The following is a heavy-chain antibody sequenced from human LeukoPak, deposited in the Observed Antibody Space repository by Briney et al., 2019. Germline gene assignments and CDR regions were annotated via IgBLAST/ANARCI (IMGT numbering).Heavy chain of an antibody. CDR2: INPNSGGT. CDR3: ARESRPYYDFWSGSNWFDP. Sequence: ASVKVSCKASGYTFTGYYVHWVRQAPGLGLEWMGWINPNSGGTNYAQKFQGRVTMTRDTSISTAYMELSRLRSDDTAVYYCARESRPYYDFWSGSNWFDPWGQGTLVTVSS. J-gene: IGHJ5*02. D-gene: IGHD3-3*01. CDR1: GYTFTGYY. V-gene: IGHV1-2*02.